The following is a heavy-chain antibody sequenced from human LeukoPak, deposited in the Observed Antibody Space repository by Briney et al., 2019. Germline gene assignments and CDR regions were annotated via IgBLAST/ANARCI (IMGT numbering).Heavy chain of an antibody. CDR3: AKASSSGYYFDY. Sequence: GGSLRLSCAASGFTFDDYAMHWVRQAPGKGLEWVSGISWNSGSIGYADSVKGRFTISRDNAKNSLYLQMNSLRAEDMALYYCAKASSSGYYFDYWGQGTLVTVSS. CDR1: GFTFDDYA. J-gene: IGHJ4*02. CDR2: ISWNSGSI. V-gene: IGHV3-9*03. D-gene: IGHD6-19*01.